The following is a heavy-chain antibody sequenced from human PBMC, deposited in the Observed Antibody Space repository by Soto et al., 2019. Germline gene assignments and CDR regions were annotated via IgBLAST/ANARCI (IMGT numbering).Heavy chain of an antibody. V-gene: IGHV1-69*02. D-gene: IGHD3-10*01. J-gene: IGHJ4*02. CDR2: INPILSMS. Sequence: QVQLVQSGAEVKRHGSSMKVSCKASGDTFTFYSINWVRQAPGLGLEWMGRINPILSMSNYAQRFQGRVTMTADKSTSTAYMELSSLRSEDTAIYYCASSYGSGYRAFDYWGQGALVTVSS. CDR1: GDTFTFYS. CDR3: ASSYGSGYRAFDY.